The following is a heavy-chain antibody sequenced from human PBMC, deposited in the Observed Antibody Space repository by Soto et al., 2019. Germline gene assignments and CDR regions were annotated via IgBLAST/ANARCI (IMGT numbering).Heavy chain of an antibody. V-gene: IGHV4-31*03. J-gene: IGHJ6*03. D-gene: IGHD2-2*01. Sequence: SETLSLTCTVSGGSISSGGYYWSWIRQHPGKGLEWIGYIYYSGSTYYNPSLKSRVTISVDTSKNQFSLKLSSVTAADTAVYYCARLGYCSSTSCSSGMDVWGKGTTVTVSS. CDR2: IYYSGST. CDR1: GGSISSGGYY. CDR3: ARLGYCSSTSCSSGMDV.